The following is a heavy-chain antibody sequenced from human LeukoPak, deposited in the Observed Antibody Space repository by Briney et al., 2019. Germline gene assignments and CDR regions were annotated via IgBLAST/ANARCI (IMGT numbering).Heavy chain of an antibody. Sequence: PSGGSLRLSCAASGFTFSSYAMSWVRQAPGKGLEWVSVISGSGASTFYADSVKGRFSISRDNSKNTLYLQMNSLRAEDTAVYYCAKDPSGASIVRYIDYWGQGTLVIVSS. J-gene: IGHJ4*02. D-gene: IGHD3-16*02. V-gene: IGHV3-23*01. CDR2: ISGSGAST. CDR1: GFTFSSYA. CDR3: AKDPSGASIVRYIDY.